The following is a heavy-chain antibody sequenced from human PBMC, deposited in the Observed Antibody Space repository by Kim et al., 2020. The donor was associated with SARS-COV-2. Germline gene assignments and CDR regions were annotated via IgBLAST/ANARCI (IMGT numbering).Heavy chain of an antibody. Sequence: GGSLRLSCAASGFTFSSYGMHWVRQAPGKGLEWVAVISYDGSNKYYADSVKGRFTISRDNSKNTLYLQMNSLRAEDTAVYYCASVLKALFVSDGYTLNRDYWGQGTLVTVSS. CDR1: GFTFSSYG. CDR2: ISYDGSNK. J-gene: IGHJ4*02. V-gene: IGHV3-33*05. D-gene: IGHD5-18*01. CDR3: ASVLKALFVSDGYTLNRDY.